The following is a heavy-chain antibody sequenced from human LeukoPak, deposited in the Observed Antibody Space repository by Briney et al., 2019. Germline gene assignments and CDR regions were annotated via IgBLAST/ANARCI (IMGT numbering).Heavy chain of an antibody. CDR3: ATGYYYDSSGYSRYYFDY. CDR1: GYTLTELS. Sequence: ASAKVSCKVSGYTLTELSMHWVRQAPGKGVEWMGGFDPEDGETIYAQKFQGRVTMTEDTPTDTAYMELSSLRSEDTAVYYCATGYYYDSSGYSRYYFDYWGQGTLVTVSS. J-gene: IGHJ4*02. D-gene: IGHD3-22*01. V-gene: IGHV1-24*01. CDR2: FDPEDGET.